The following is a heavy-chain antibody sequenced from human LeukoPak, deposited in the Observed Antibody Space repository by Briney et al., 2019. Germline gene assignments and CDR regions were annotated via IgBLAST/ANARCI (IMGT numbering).Heavy chain of an antibody. V-gene: IGHV1-8*01. J-gene: IGHJ5*02. CDR2: MNPNSGNT. CDR1: GYTFTSYD. D-gene: IGHD2-2*01. Sequence: GASVKVSCKASGYTFTSYDINWVRQATGQGLEWMGWMNPNSGNTGYAQKFQGRATMTRNTSISTAYMELSSLRSEDTAVYYCARDHCSSTSCYYNWFDPWGQGTLVTVSS. CDR3: ARDHCSSTSCYYNWFDP.